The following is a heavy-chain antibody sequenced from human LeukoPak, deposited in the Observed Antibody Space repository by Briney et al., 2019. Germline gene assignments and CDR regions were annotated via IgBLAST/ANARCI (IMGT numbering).Heavy chain of an antibody. V-gene: IGHV4-38-2*01. Sequence: SETLSLTCDVSGDSISSGYYWGWIRQPPGKGLEWIGSIYHSGSTTYNPSLKSRVTISADTSKNQFSLKVRSVTAADTAVYYCARGSGYYGNWFDPWGQGTLVTVSS. CDR1: GDSISSGYY. J-gene: IGHJ5*02. CDR2: IYHSGST. CDR3: ARGSGYYGNWFDP. D-gene: IGHD3-3*01.